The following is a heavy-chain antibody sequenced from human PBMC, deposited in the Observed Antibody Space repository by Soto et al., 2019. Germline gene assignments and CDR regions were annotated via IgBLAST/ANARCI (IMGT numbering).Heavy chain of an antibody. Sequence: GGSLRLSCAASRFTFSNYGMHWVRQAPGKGLEWVAVISSDGSNESYEDSVKGRFTISRDNFKNTLYLQMNSLRAEDTAVYYCAKDGQRTLSYYYGIDVWGQGTTVTVSS. J-gene: IGHJ6*02. CDR1: RFTFSNYG. CDR2: ISSDGSNE. D-gene: IGHD6-25*01. CDR3: AKDGQRTLSYYYGIDV. V-gene: IGHV3-30*18.